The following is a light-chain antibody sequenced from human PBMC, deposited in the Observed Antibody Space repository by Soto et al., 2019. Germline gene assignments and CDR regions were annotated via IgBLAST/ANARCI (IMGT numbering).Light chain of an antibody. CDR2: DVT. J-gene: IGLJ2*01. CDR3: CSYAGSYTLV. V-gene: IGLV2-11*01. CDR1: SSDVGGYNY. Sequence: QSALTQPRSVSGSPGQSVTISCTGTSSDVGGYNYVSWYQQHPGKAPTVMIYDVTERPSGVPDRFSGSKSGNTASLTISGLQAGDEADYYCCSYAGSYTLVFGGGTKLTVL.